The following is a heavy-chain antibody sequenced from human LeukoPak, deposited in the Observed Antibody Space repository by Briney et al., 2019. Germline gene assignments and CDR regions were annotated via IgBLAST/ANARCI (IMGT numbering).Heavy chain of an antibody. CDR2: IKQDGSEK. J-gene: IGHJ6*02. V-gene: IGHV3-7*01. CDR1: GFTFSSYW. CDR3: ARDNVVRGVKYYYYYGMDV. D-gene: IGHD3-10*01. Sequence: PGGSLRLSCAASGFTFSSYWMSWVRQAPGKGLEWVANIKQDGSEKYYVGSVKGRFTISRDNAKNSLYLQMNSLRAEDTAVYYCARDNVVRGVKYYYYYGMDVWGQGTTVTVSS.